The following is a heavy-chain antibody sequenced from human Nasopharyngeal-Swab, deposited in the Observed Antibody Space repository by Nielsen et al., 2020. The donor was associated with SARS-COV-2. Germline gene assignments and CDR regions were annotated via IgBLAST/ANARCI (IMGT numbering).Heavy chain of an antibody. D-gene: IGHD3-22*01. Sequence: WMRQCPGQGLEWIGYIYYSGSTYYNPSLKSRVTISVDTSKNQFSLKLSSVTAADTAVYYCARGFVGAYYDSNLDVWGKGTTVTVSS. J-gene: IGHJ6*04. V-gene: IGHV4-31*02. CDR2: IYYSGST. CDR3: ARGFVGAYYDSNLDV.